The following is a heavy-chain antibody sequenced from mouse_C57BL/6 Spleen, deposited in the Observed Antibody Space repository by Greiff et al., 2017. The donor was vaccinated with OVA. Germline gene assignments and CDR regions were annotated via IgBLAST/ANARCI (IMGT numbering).Heavy chain of an antibody. J-gene: IGHJ3*01. CDR3: AQGDGNYVVAY. Sequence: VQLQQSGAELVKPGASVKLSCTASGFNIKDYYMHWVKQRTEQGLEWIGRIDPEDGETKSAPQFQGKATITADTSSNTAYLQLSSLTSEDTAVYYCAQGDGNYVVAYWGQGTLVTVSA. D-gene: IGHD2-1*01. CDR1: GFNIKDYY. V-gene: IGHV14-2*01. CDR2: IDPEDGET.